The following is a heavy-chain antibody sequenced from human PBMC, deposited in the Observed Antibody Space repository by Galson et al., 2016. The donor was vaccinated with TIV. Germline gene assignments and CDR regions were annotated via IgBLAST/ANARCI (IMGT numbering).Heavy chain of an antibody. CDR2: INPNTGGT. CDR1: GCTFSDYY. J-gene: IGHJ4*02. D-gene: IGHD6-19*01. Sequence: SVKVSCKASGCTFSDYYMHWVRQAPGQGLEWMGWINPNTGGTNYAQKFQGWVSMTRDTSINTAYMELSRLKSDDTAVYYCARDDGYTSGSDYWGQGTQVTVSS. V-gene: IGHV1-2*04. CDR3: ARDDGYTSGSDY.